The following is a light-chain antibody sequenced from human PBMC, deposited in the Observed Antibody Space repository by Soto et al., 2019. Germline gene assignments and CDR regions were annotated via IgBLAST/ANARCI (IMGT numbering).Light chain of an antibody. CDR3: ATWDNGLTGVV. Sequence: QAVVTQPPSTSGTPGQRVTISCSGSSSNIGSNTVLWYQQIPGTAPKLLIYTNNQRSSGVSDRFSGSKSDTSASLVISGLQSEDEADYYCATWDNGLTGVVFGGGTKLTVL. V-gene: IGLV1-44*01. CDR1: SSNIGSNT. CDR2: TNN. J-gene: IGLJ2*01.